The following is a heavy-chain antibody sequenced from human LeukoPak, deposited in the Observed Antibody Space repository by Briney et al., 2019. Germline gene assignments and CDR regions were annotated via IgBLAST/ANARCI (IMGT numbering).Heavy chain of an antibody. D-gene: IGHD3-3*01. J-gene: IGHJ5*02. CDR1: GGSISSGDYY. CDR3: ARGRMMGYDFWSGSKKNWFDP. V-gene: IGHV4-30-4*01. Sequence: SETLSLTCTVSGGSISSGDYYWSWIRQPPGKGLEWIGYIYYSGSTYYNPSLKSRVTISVDTSKNQFSLKLSSVTAADTAVYYCARGRMMGYDFWSGSKKNWFDPWGQGTLVTVSS. CDR2: IYYSGST.